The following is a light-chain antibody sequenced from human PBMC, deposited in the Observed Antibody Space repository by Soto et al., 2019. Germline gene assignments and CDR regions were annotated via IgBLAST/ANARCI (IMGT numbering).Light chain of an antibody. V-gene: IGKV3-20*01. CDR3: QQRKSWPIT. Sequence: EIVLTQSPGTLSLSPGERATLSCRASQSVSSSYLAWYQQKPGQAPRLLMYGASSRATGIPDRFSGSGSGTDFTLTISRLEPEDFAVYYCQQRKSWPITFGTGTRVEI. CDR1: QSVSSSY. CDR2: GAS. J-gene: IGKJ4*01.